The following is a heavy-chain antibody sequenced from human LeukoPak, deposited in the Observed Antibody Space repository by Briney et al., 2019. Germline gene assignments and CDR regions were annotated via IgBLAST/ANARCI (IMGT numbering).Heavy chain of an antibody. CDR2: MNPNSGNT. V-gene: IGHV1-8*01. Sequence: ASVKVSCKASGYTFTSCDINWVRQATGQGLEWMGWMNPNSGNTGYAQKFQGRVTMTRNTSISTAYMELSSLRSEDTAVYCCARDPPRATMVRGAGGDYWGQGTLVTVSS. CDR3: ARDPPRATMVRGAGGDY. J-gene: IGHJ4*02. D-gene: IGHD3-10*01. CDR1: GYTFTSCD.